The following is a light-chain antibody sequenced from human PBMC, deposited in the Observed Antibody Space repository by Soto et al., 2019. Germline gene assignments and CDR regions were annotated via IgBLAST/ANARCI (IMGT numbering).Light chain of an antibody. J-gene: IGKJ1*01. Sequence: DIQMTQSPSILSAAVGDRVTISCRASQNVNIFLAWYQQKPGKAPKLLISDASTLESGVPSRFSGSGPGTEFTLTITGLQPDDSATYYCQQYSSYYRPFXQGTKVDIK. V-gene: IGKV1-5*01. CDR1: QNVNIF. CDR3: QQYSSYYRP. CDR2: DAS.